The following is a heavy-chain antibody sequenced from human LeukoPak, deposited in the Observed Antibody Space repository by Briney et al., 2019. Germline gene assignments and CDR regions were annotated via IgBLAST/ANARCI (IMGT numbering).Heavy chain of an antibody. V-gene: IGHV3-15*01. Sequence: PGGSLRLSCAASGFTFSSHWMHWVRQAPGKGLEWVGRIKSKTDGGTTDYAAPVKGRFTISRDDSRNTLSLQMNSLKTEDTAVYYCTTITMIREHEDYWGQGTLVTVSS. CDR3: TTITMIREHEDY. CDR2: IKSKTDGGTT. J-gene: IGHJ4*02. CDR1: GFTFSSHW. D-gene: IGHD3-10*01.